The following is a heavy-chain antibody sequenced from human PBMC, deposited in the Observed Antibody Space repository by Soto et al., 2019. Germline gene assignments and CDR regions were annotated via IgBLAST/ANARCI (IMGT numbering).Heavy chain of an antibody. CDR2: IYYSGST. Sequence: QVQLQESGPGLVKPSETLSLTCTVSGGSISSYHWSWIRQPPGKGLEWIGYIYYSGSTNYNPSLKSLVTIAIDPSKQQFYLKLRSVTAADTAVYYCARFVDDSWIYSFDYWGQGTLFTVSS. V-gene: IGHV4-59*01. J-gene: IGHJ4*02. CDR3: ARFVDDSWIYSFDY. CDR1: GGSISSYH. D-gene: IGHD3-3*01.